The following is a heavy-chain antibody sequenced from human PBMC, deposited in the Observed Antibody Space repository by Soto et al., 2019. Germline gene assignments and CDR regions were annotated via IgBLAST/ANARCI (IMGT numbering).Heavy chain of an antibody. CDR1: GFSFEDYT. V-gene: IGHV3-43*01. D-gene: IGHD3-9*01. CDR2: ISWDGGRT. CDR3: ARDSYAGLTGQNRYFDH. Sequence: GGSLRLSCAASGFSFEDYTMHWVRHTPGKGPEWISLISWDGGRTMYSDSVKGRFIISRDNSKHSLYLQMNSLTTEDTPLYFCARDSYAGLTGQNRYFDHWDQGTLVTVSS. J-gene: IGHJ4*02.